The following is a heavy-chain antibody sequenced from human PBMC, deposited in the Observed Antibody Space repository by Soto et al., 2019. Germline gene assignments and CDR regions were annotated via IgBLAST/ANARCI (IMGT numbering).Heavy chain of an antibody. D-gene: IGHD3-3*01. CDR2: IKQDGSEK. J-gene: IGHJ6*02. CDR3: ARVATYYDLWSGYYYHYGMDV. V-gene: IGHV3-7*01. Sequence: GGSLRLSCAASGFTFSSYWMSWVRQAPGKGLEWVANIKQDGSEKYYVDSVKGRFTISRDNAKNSLYLQMNSLRAEDTAVYYCARVATYYDLWSGYYYHYGMDVWGQGTTVTVSS. CDR1: GFTFSSYW.